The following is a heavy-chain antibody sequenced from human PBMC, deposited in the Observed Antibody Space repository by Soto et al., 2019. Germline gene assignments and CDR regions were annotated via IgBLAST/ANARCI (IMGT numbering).Heavy chain of an antibody. D-gene: IGHD4-17*01. Sequence: ASVKVSCKASGGGFSTYAITWVRQAPGQGLEWMGGITPIFDTTNYAQKFQGRVTITADESTTTVHMELTSLTSEDTAVYYCATGGTTVTRRFDYWGPGTMLTVYS. V-gene: IGHV1-69*13. CDR2: ITPIFDTT. J-gene: IGHJ4*02. CDR3: ATGGTTVTRRFDY. CDR1: GGGFSTYA.